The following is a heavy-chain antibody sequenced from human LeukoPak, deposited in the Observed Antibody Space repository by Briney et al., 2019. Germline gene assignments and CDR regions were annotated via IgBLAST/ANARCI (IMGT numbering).Heavy chain of an antibody. Sequence: GGSLRLSCAASGFTFSSYAMSWVRQAPGKGLEWVSAISGSGGSTYYADSVKGRFTISRDNSKNTLHLQMNSLRAEDTAVYYCAKDLRFPYYYDSSGYDGGAFDIWGQGTMVTVSS. D-gene: IGHD3-22*01. J-gene: IGHJ3*02. CDR1: GFTFSSYA. CDR3: AKDLRFPYYYDSSGYDGGAFDI. V-gene: IGHV3-23*01. CDR2: ISGSGGST.